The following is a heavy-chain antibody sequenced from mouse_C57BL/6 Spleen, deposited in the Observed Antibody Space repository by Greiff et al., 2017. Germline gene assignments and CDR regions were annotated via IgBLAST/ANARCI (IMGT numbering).Heavy chain of an antibody. CDR1: GYTFTSYG. CDR3: ARSDSYGNYVGGAMDY. J-gene: IGHJ4*01. Sequence: QVQLKQSGAELARPGASVKLSCKASGYTFTSYGISWVKQRTGQGLEWIGEIYPRSGNTYYNEKFKGKATLTADKSSSTAYMELRSLTSEDSAVYFCARSDSYGNYVGGAMDYWGQGTSVTVSS. CDR2: IYPRSGNT. D-gene: IGHD2-1*01. V-gene: IGHV1-81*01.